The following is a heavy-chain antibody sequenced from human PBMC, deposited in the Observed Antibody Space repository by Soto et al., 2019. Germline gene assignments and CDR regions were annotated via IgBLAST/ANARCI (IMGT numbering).Heavy chain of an antibody. Sequence: GGSLRLSYAASGFTFSSYAMHWVRQAPGKGLEWVAVISYDGSNKYYADSVKGRFTISRDNSKNTLYLQMNSLRAEDTAVYYCARDTPRIAAATSVWGQGTLVTVSP. J-gene: IGHJ4*02. V-gene: IGHV3-30-3*01. D-gene: IGHD6-13*01. CDR2: ISYDGSNK. CDR1: GFTFSSYA. CDR3: ARDTPRIAAATSV.